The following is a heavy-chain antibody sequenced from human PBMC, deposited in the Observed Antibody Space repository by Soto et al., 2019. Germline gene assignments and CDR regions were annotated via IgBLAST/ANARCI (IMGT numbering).Heavy chain of an antibody. V-gene: IGHV4-59*01. CDR3: ASFRSPAGFGLFDP. CDR2: IYYSGST. CDR1: GGSISSYY. Sequence: SETLSLTCTVSGGSISSYYWSWIRQPPGKGLEWIGYIYYSGSTNYNPSLKSRVTISVDTSRNQFSLKLSSVTAADTAVYYCASFRSPAGFGLFDPWGQGTLVTVSS. J-gene: IGHJ5*02. D-gene: IGHD3-16*01.